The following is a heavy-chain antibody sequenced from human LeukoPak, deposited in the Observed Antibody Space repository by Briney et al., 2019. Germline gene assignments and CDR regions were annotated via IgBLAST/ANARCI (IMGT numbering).Heavy chain of an antibody. D-gene: IGHD3-3*01. CDR2: IGGSRDTT. CDR3: AKGGLLDYTITYIDY. CDR1: GLAFNTYA. J-gene: IGHJ4*02. Sequence: GGSLRLSCAPSGLAFNTYAMHWVRQAPGKGLEWVSAIGGSRDTTYYADSVKGRFTISRDNSKNTLYLQTNSLRAEDTAVYYCAKGGLLDYTITYIDYWGQGTLVTVSS. V-gene: IGHV3-23*01.